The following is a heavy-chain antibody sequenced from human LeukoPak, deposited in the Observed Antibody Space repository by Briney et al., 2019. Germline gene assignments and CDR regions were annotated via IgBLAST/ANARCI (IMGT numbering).Heavy chain of an antibody. D-gene: IGHD1-26*01. CDR1: GYTFTGYY. V-gene: IGHV1-2*02. CDR2: INPNSGGT. J-gene: IGHJ3*02. CDR3: ARNIVEATTAFDI. Sequence: GASVKVSCKASGYTFTGYYIHWVRQAPGQGLEWMGWINPNSGGTNYAQKFQGRVTMTRDTSISTAYMELSRLRSDDTAVYYCARNIVEATTAFDIWGQGTMVTVSS.